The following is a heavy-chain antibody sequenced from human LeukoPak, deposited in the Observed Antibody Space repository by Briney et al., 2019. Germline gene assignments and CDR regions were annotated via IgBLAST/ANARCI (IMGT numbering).Heavy chain of an antibody. D-gene: IGHD2-2*03. V-gene: IGHV5-51*01. CDR2: VYPGDSDI. J-gene: IGHJ3*02. CDR1: GYTSTTYW. Sequence: GESLKISCKGSGYTSTTYWIGWVRQMPGKGLEWMGIVYPGDSDIRHSPSFQGQVTISADKSISTAYLQWSSLKASDTAMYYCASGNCRSTSCYPIWGQGTMVTVTS. CDR3: ASGNCRSTSCYPI.